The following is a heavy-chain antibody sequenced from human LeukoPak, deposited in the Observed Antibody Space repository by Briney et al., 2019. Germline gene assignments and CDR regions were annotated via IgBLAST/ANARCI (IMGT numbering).Heavy chain of an antibody. D-gene: IGHD3-10*01. J-gene: IGHJ4*02. CDR2: IYTSGTT. CDR3: ARDAKYYYGSRAYFFFEY. Sequence: PSETLSLTCTVSGDSFSTYYWSWIRQPAGKGLEWIGHIYTSGTTNYNPSLKSRVTMPIDTSKNQFSLKLSSITAADTAVYYCARDAKYYYGSRAYFFFEYWGQGTLLTVSS. CDR1: GDSFSTYY. V-gene: IGHV4-4*07.